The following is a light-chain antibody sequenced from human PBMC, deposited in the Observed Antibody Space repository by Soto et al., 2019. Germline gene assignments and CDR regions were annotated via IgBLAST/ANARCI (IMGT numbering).Light chain of an antibody. CDR2: DAS. J-gene: IGKJ1*01. V-gene: IGKV1-5*01. Sequence: DIQMTQSPSMLSSSVGDRVTIACRASQSIRRWLAWYQQKPGKAPKLLIFDASTLESGVPSRFRGSGSGTEFSLTISSLQPGDSATYYCQQYATYPWTFGRGTKVDIK. CDR3: QQYATYPWT. CDR1: QSIRRW.